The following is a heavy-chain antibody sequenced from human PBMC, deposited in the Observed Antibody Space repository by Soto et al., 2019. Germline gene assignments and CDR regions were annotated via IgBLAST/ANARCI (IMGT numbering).Heavy chain of an antibody. D-gene: IGHD4-4*01. CDR3: ARDRIGLHPVGGMDV. J-gene: IGHJ6*02. Sequence: SETLSLTCTVSGVSISSGGYYWSWIRQHPGKGLEWIGYIYYSGSTYYNPSLKSRVTISVDTSKNQFSLKLSSVTAADTAVYYCARDRIGLHPVGGMDVWGQGTTVTAS. CDR1: GVSISSGGYY. CDR2: IYYSGST. V-gene: IGHV4-31*03.